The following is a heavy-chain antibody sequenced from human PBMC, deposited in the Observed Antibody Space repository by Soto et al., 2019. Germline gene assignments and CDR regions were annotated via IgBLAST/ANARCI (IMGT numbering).Heavy chain of an antibody. CDR2: IYYRGTT. D-gene: IGHD2-21*01. CDR3: PRIPSP. V-gene: IGHV4-59*12. Sequence: SETLSLTCTVSGGSISNYYWSWIRQPPGKGLEWVGYIYYRGTTNYNPSLRNRVTISVDTSKNQFSLKLSSVTAADTAVYYCPRIPSPWGQGTRVPVSS. J-gene: IGHJ5*02. CDR1: GGSISNYY.